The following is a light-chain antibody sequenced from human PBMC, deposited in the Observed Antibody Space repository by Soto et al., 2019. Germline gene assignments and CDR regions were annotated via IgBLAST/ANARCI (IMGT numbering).Light chain of an antibody. V-gene: IGLV2-14*03. Sequence: QSVLTQPASVSGSPGQSITISCTGTSSDVGRYNYVSWYQQHPGKAPKLMIYDVSNRPSGVSNRFSGSKSGNTASLTISGLQAEDEADYYCSSYTDRSTVVFGGGTKVTVL. J-gene: IGLJ2*01. CDR2: DVS. CDR3: SSYTDRSTVV. CDR1: SSDVGRYNY.